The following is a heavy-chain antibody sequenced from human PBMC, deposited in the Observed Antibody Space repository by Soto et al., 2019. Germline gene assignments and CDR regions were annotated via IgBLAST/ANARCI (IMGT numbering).Heavy chain of an antibody. CDR1: GGSISSSSYY. D-gene: IGHD3-10*01. Sequence: PSETLSLTCTVSGGSISSSSYYWGWIRQPPGKGLEWIGSIYYSGSTYYNPSLKSRVTISVDTSKNQFSLKLSSVTAADTAVYYCARLEGSVYYYYGMDVWGQGTTVTVSS. V-gene: IGHV4-39*01. CDR3: ARLEGSVYYYYGMDV. CDR2: IYYSGST. J-gene: IGHJ6*02.